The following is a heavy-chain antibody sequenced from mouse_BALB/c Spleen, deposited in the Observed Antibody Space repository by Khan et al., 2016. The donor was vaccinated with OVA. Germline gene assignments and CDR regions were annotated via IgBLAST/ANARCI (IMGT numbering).Heavy chain of an antibody. CDR2: ISSDSSTI. CDR1: GFTFSSFG. D-gene: IGHD1-1*01. J-gene: IGHJ2*01. CDR3: TRSFYYGYYFDY. Sequence: EVELVESGGGLVQPGGSRKLSCAASGFTFSSFGMHWVRQAPEKGLVWVAYISSDSSTIYYADTVKGRFTISRDNPKNTLFLQMTSLRSDDTAMYYCTRSFYYGYYFDYWGQGTTLTVSS. V-gene: IGHV5-17*02.